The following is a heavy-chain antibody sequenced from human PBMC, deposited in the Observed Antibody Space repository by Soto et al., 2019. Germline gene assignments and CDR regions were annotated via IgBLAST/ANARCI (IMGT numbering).Heavy chain of an antibody. CDR3: VMGYYFDY. Sequence: EVQLVESGGGLVQPGGSLRLSCAACGLTFSSYSMNWVRQAPGKGLEWVSDISTSSTTIHYADSVKGRFTISRDNAKNSLYLQMNSLRAEDTAVYYCVMGYYFDYWGQGTLVTVSS. D-gene: IGHD2-8*01. V-gene: IGHV3-48*01. CDR1: GLTFSSYS. CDR2: ISTSSTTI. J-gene: IGHJ4*02.